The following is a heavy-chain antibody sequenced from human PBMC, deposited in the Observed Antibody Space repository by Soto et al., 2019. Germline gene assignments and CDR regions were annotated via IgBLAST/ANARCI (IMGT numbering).Heavy chain of an antibody. CDR2: IYSGGST. D-gene: IGHD3-22*01. V-gene: IGHV3-66*01. CDR3: ARGLYDSSGYYYFVY. CDR1: GFTVSSNY. J-gene: IGHJ4*02. Sequence: GGSLRLSCAASGFTVSSNYMTWVRQAPGKGLEWVSIIYSGGSTYYADSVKGRFTISRDNSKNTLYLQMNSLRAEDTAVYYCARGLYDSSGYYYFVYWGQGTLVTVSS.